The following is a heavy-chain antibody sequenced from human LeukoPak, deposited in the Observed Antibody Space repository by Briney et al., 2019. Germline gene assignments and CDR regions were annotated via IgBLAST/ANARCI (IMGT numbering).Heavy chain of an antibody. CDR2: ISSSSSYI. CDR1: GFTFSSYS. J-gene: IGHJ6*03. V-gene: IGHV3-21*01. CDR3: AKPAGYYYYYMDV. Sequence: GGSLRLSCAASGFTFSSYSMNWVRQAPGEGLEWVSSISSSSSYIYYADSVKGRFTISRDNAKNSLYLQMNSLRAEDTAVYYCAKPAGYYYYYMDVWGKGTTVTISS.